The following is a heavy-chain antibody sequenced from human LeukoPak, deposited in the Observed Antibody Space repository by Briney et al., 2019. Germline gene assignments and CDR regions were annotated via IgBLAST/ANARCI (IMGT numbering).Heavy chain of an antibody. J-gene: IGHJ3*02. D-gene: IGHD3-16*01. CDR1: GYTLTELS. CDR2: FDPEDGET. Sequence: ASVKVSCKVSGYTLTELSMHWVRQAPGKGLEWVGGFDPEDGETIYAQRFQGRVTMTEDTSTDTAYMELSSLRSEDTAVYYCATRGLPFGGVIGAFDSWSQGTMVTVSS. V-gene: IGHV1-24*01. CDR3: ATRGLPFGGVIGAFDS.